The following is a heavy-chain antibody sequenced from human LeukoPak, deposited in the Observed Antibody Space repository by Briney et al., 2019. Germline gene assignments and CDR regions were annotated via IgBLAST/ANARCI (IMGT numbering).Heavy chain of an antibody. J-gene: IGHJ4*02. CDR2: IYTSGST. V-gene: IGHV4-4*07. D-gene: IGHD3-10*01. CDR1: GGSISSYY. CDR3: ARWRRYYYGSGSSHFDY. Sequence: SETPSLTCTVSGGSISSYYWSWIRQPAGKGLEWIGRIYTSGSTNYNPSLKSRVTMSVDTSKNQFSLKLSSVTAADTAVYYCARWRRYYYGSGSSHFDYWGQGTLVTVSS.